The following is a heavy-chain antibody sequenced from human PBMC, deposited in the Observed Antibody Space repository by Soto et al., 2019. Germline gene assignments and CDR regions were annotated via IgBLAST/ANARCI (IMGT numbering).Heavy chain of an antibody. CDR2: INSDGSST. J-gene: IGHJ4*02. D-gene: IGHD4-17*01. CDR1: GLTFSSYG. V-gene: IGHV3-74*01. Sequence: EVQLVESGGDLVQPGGSWRLSCAAPGLTFSSYGMHWVGQAPGRGLLWAPRINSDGSSTSYADSVKGRFTISRDNAKNTLYLQLNSLRAEDTAVYYCARSYFDYGDYSSTNFDYWGQGTLVTVSS. CDR3: ARSYFDYGDYSSTNFDY.